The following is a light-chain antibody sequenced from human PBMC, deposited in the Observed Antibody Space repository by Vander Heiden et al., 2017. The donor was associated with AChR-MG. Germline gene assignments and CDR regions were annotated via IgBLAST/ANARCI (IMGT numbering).Light chain of an antibody. CDR3: QQYNNWPPWT. Sequence: EVVMTQSPATLSLSPGERATLSCRASQSVTSNLAWYQHKPGQAPRLLIYGASTRAAGIPARFSGSGYETEFTLTISSLQSEDFAVYYCQQYNNWPPWTFGQGTRVEIK. J-gene: IGKJ1*01. CDR1: QSVTSN. CDR2: GAS. V-gene: IGKV3-15*01.